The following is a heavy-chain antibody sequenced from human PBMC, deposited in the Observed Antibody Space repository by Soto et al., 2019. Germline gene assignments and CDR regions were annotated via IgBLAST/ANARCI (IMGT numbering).Heavy chain of an antibody. Sequence: GGSLRLSCAASGFTFDDYAMHWVRQAPGKGLEWVSGISWNSGSIGYADSVKGRFTISRDNAKNSLYLQMNSLRAEDTALYYCAKDTSPWVAVAKSNWFDPWGQGTLVTVSS. CDR2: ISWNSGSI. J-gene: IGHJ5*02. D-gene: IGHD6-19*01. CDR1: GFTFDDYA. CDR3: AKDTSPWVAVAKSNWFDP. V-gene: IGHV3-9*01.